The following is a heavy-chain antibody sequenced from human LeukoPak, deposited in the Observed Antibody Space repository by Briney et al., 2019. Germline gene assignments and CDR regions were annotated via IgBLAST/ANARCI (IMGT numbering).Heavy chain of an antibody. Sequence: SETLSLTCTVSGGSISSYYWTWIRQSAGKGLEWIGRMYISGSTNYNPSLKSRVSMSLDTSKNQVSLKLTYVTAADTAVYYCARGYSYGERYFDYWGQGTLVTVSS. V-gene: IGHV4-4*07. CDR1: GGSISSYY. CDR2: MYISGST. CDR3: ARGYSYGERYFDY. J-gene: IGHJ4*02. D-gene: IGHD5-18*01.